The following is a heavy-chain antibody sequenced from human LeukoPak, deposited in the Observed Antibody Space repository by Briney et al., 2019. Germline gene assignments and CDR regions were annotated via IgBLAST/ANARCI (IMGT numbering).Heavy chain of an antibody. D-gene: IGHD3-16*01. Sequence: GASVKVPCKASGYTFTGYYMHWVRQAPGQGLEWMGWINPNSGGTNYAQKFQGRVTMTRDTSISTAYMELSRLRSDDTAVYYCARRAVGENAFDIWGQGTMVTVSS. CDR3: ARRAVGENAFDI. CDR2: INPNSGGT. CDR1: GYTFTGYY. V-gene: IGHV1-2*02. J-gene: IGHJ3*02.